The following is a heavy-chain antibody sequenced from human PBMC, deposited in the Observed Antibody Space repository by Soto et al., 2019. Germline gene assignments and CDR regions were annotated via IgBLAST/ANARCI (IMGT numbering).Heavy chain of an antibody. D-gene: IGHD3-10*01. CDR1: GFTFSSYG. V-gene: IGHV3-33*01. CDR3: ARDRPPSGSLDY. J-gene: IGHJ4*02. CDR2: IWYDGSNK. Sequence: QVQLVESGGGVVQPGRSLRLSCAASGFTFSSYGMHWVRQAPGKGLEWVAVIWYDGSNKYYADSVKGRFTISRDNSKNTLYLQMNSLRAEDTAVYYCARDRPPSGSLDYWGQGTLVTVSS.